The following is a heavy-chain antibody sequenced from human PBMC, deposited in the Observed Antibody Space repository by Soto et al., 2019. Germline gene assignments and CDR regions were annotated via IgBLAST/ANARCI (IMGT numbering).Heavy chain of an antibody. D-gene: IGHD4-4*01. CDR2: INADYGNT. V-gene: IGHV1-18*04. CDR3: ARKSLSNFNWFDP. CDR1: GYTFTNYG. J-gene: IGHJ5*02. Sequence: ASVKVSCKASGYTFTNYGITRVRQAPGQGLEWMGWINADYGNTNYEQKFQGRVTMTTDTSTNTAYMELRSLRSDDTAVYYCARKSLSNFNWFDPWGQGTLVTVSS.